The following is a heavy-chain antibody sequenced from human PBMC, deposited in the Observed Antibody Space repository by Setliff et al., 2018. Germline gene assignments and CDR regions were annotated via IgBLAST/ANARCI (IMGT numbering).Heavy chain of an antibody. D-gene: IGHD3-10*01. Sequence: LRLSCLASGFSFSNTKMSWIRQAPGKGLEWVGRIKSAADGGTIEYAAAVDGRFTVSRDDSKNTLFLQMNSLKTEDTALYYCTTDWSRGDSGNYLRLDYWGPGTLVTVSS. CDR1: GFSFSNTK. J-gene: IGHJ4*02. V-gene: IGHV3-15*01. CDR3: TTDWSRGDSGNYLRLDY. CDR2: IKSAADGGTI.